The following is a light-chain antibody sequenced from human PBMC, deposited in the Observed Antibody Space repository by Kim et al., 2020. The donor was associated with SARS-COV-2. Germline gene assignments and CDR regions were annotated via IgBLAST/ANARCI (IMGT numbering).Light chain of an antibody. V-gene: IGLV7-43*01. CDR3: LLYYGGSWV. CDR1: TGAVTSGYS. J-gene: IGLJ3*02. Sequence: QAVVTQEPSLTVSPGGTVTLTCASSTGAVTSGYSPNWFQQRPGQAPRALIYSISNKHSWTPARFSGSLLGGKAALTLSGVQPEDEAEYYCLLYYGGSWVFGGATRRTV. CDR2: SIS.